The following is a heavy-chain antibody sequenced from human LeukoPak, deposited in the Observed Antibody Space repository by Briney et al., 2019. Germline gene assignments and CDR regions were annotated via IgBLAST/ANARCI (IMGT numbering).Heavy chain of an antibody. D-gene: IGHD3-22*01. J-gene: IGHJ5*02. CDR3: ARNSYYYDSSGYSFNWFDP. CDR1: GYTFTSYG. CDR2: ISAYNGNT. Sequence: ASVKVSCKASGYTFTSYGISWVRQAPGQGLEWMGWISAYNGNTNYAQELQGRVTMTTDTSTSTAYMELRSLRSDDTAVYYCARNSYYYDSSGYSFNWFDPWGQGTLVTVSS. V-gene: IGHV1-18*01.